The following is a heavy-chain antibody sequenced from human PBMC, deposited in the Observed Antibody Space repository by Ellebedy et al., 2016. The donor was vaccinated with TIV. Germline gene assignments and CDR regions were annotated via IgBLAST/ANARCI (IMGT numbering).Heavy chain of an antibody. CDR1: GYSFTSYW. CDR2: IYPGVSDT. Sequence: PGGSLRLSCKGSGYSFTSYWIGWVRQLPGKGLEWRGIIYPGVSDTRYSPSFQGQVTISADKSISTAYLQWSSLKASDTAMYYCARCSGGSCYGDYWGQGTLVTVSS. V-gene: IGHV5-51*01. J-gene: IGHJ4*02. D-gene: IGHD2-15*01. CDR3: ARCSGGSCYGDY.